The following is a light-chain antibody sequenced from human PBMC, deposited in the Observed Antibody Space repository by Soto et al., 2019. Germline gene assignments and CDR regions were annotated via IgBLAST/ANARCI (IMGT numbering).Light chain of an antibody. J-gene: IGLJ2*01. CDR2: EAT. V-gene: IGLV2-14*02. CDR3: CSYTPIDTLL. Sequence: QSALTQPASVSGSLGQSVTISCTGTPNDVGNYHLVSWYQHHPDKAPKVIIFEATKRPSGVSNRFSGSQSGITASLTISALQAEDEADYYCCSYTPIDTLLFGGGTQLTVL. CDR1: PNDVGNYHL.